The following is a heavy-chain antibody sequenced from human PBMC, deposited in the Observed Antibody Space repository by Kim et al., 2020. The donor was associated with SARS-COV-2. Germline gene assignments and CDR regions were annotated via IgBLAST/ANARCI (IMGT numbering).Heavy chain of an antibody. CDR1: GFTFSTYA. J-gene: IGHJ4*01. CDR2: ISYDGGDK. Sequence: GGSLRLSCAASGFTFSTYAMHWVRQAPGKGLEWVAFISYDGGDKYYVDSVKGRFTISRDNSKNTLYLQMNSLSTEDTALYFCAREWAAGYNNGYYQTYDYWGHGTLVTVSS. V-gene: IGHV3-30*04. D-gene: IGHD1-26*01. CDR3: AREWAAGYNNGYYQTYDY.